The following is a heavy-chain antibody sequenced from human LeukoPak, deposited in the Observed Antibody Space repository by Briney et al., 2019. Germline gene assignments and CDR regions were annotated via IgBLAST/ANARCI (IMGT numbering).Heavy chain of an antibody. V-gene: IGHV3-23*01. D-gene: IGHD3-3*01. CDR1: GFTFSSYA. J-gene: IGHJ4*02. CDR3: AKVRSGNYDFWSGHASFDY. CDR2: ISGSGGST. Sequence: GSLRLSCAASGFTFSSYAMSWVRQAPGKGLEWVSAISGSGGSTYYADSVKGRFTISRDNSKNTLYLQMNSLRAEDTAVYYCAKVRSGNYDFWSGHASFDYWGQGTLVTVSS.